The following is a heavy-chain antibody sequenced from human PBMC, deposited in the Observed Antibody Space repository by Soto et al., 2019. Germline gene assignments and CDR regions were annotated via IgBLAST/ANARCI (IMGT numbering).Heavy chain of an antibody. CDR1: GYTFTSYD. CDR3: ARGRDIVVVPAAVYYYYYGMDV. Sequence: ASVKVSCKASGYTFTSYDINWVRQATGQGLEWMGWMNPNSGNTGYAQKFQGRVTMTRNTSISTAYMELSSLRSEDTAVDYCARGRDIVVVPAAVYYYYYGMDVWGQGTTVTVSS. CDR2: MNPNSGNT. D-gene: IGHD2-2*01. V-gene: IGHV1-8*01. J-gene: IGHJ6*02.